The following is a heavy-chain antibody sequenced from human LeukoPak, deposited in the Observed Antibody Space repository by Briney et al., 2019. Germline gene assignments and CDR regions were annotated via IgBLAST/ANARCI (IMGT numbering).Heavy chain of an antibody. D-gene: IGHD2-15*01. CDR3: AGSITRRDCSGGSCYHSGADY. J-gene: IGHJ4*02. Sequence: SETLSLTCTVSGGSISSYYWSWIRQPPGKGLEWIGYIYYSGSTNYNPSPKSRVTISVDTSKNQFSLKLSSVTAADTAVYYCAGSITRRDCSGGSCYHSGADYWGQGTLVTVSS. V-gene: IGHV4-59*08. CDR1: GGSISSYY. CDR2: IYYSGST.